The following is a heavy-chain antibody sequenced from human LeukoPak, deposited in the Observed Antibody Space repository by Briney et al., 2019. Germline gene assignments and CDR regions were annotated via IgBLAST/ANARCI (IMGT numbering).Heavy chain of an antibody. V-gene: IGHV5-51*01. J-gene: IGHJ6*03. CDR2: IYPGDSDS. Sequence: GXSLKISCKGSGYSFTSYWIGWGRQMPGKGLEWMGIIYPGDSDSRYSPSFQGQVTISADKSSSTSYLQWSSLKASDTAMYYCARLGVVNYYMDVWGKGTTVTVSS. CDR1: GYSFTSYW. D-gene: IGHD2-2*01. CDR3: ARLGVVNYYMDV.